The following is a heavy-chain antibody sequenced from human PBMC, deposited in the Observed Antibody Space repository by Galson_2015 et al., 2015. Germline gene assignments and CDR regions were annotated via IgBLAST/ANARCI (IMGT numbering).Heavy chain of an antibody. Sequence: SVKVSCKASGYTFTSYAMHWVRQAPGQRLEWMGWINAGNGNTKYSQKFQGRVTITRDTSASTAYMELSSLRSEDTAVYYCARGSGWFRDPFNYWGQGTLVTVSS. CDR1: GYTFTSYA. D-gene: IGHD3-10*01. CDR3: ARGSGWFRDPFNY. CDR2: INAGNGNT. J-gene: IGHJ4*02. V-gene: IGHV1-3*01.